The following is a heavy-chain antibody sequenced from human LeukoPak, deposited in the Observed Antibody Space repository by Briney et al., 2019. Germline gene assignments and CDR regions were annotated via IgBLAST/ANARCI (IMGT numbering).Heavy chain of an antibody. CDR2: IGTAGDT. CDR1: GFTFSSYD. D-gene: IGHD2-21*01. J-gene: IGHJ4*02. CDR3: ARISTSGDFDY. V-gene: IGHV3-13*01. Sequence: GGSLRLACAASGFTFSSYDMHWVRQATGKGLEWVSAIGTAGDTYYPGSVKGRFTISRENAKNSLYLQMDSLRAGDTAVYYCARISTSGDFDYWGQGTLVTVSS.